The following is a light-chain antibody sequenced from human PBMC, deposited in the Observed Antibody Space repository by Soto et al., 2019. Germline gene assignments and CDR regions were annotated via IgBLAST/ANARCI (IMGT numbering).Light chain of an antibody. V-gene: IGKV1-5*03. CDR1: QSISSW. CDR3: QQYHTWWT. J-gene: IGKJ1*01. Sequence: DIQMTQSPSTLSASVGDRVTITCRASQSISSWLAWYQQKPGKAPKILIYKASSLESGVPSRFSGSGSATEFTLTISSLQPDDFATYYCQQYHTWWTFGQGTKVEI. CDR2: KAS.